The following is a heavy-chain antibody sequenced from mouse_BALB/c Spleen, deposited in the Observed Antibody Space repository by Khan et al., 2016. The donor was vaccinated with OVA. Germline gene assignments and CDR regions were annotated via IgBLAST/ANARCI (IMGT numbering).Heavy chain of an antibody. J-gene: IGHJ4*01. V-gene: IGHV2-6-5*01. CDR1: EFSLTNYG. D-gene: IGHD2-10*02. Sequence: QVQLKESGPGLVAPSQSLSITCTVSEFSLTNYGVSWIRQPPGKGLEWLGVIWGGGNTYYNSALKSRLSISKDNSKSQVFLKMNSLQTDDTAMYYCAKGVWSYYFALDYWGQGTSVTVSS. CDR3: AKGVWSYYFALDY. CDR2: IWGGGNT.